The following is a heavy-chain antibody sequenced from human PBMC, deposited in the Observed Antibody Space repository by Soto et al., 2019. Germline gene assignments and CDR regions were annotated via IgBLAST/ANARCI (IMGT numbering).Heavy chain of an antibody. CDR1: GFTFSNAW. Sequence: EVQLVESGGGLVKPGGSLRLSCAASGFTFSNAWMSWVRQAPGKGLEWVGRIKSKTDGGTTDYAAPVKGRFTISRDDSKNTLYLQMNSLKTEDTAVYYCTTRERFLEWLLFRESTPGKSDYYMDVWGKGTTVTVSS. CDR3: TTRERFLEWLLFRESTPGKSDYYMDV. V-gene: IGHV3-15*01. J-gene: IGHJ6*03. CDR2: IKSKTDGGTT. D-gene: IGHD3-3*01.